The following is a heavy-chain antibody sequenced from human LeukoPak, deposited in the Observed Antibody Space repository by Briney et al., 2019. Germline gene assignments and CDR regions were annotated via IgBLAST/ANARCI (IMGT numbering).Heavy chain of an antibody. V-gene: IGHV3-30*04. CDR2: RSYDGSNK. CDR3: ARGGDIVLMVYAPKSSWYEDYYYMDV. CDR1: GFTFSSYA. J-gene: IGHJ6*03. D-gene: IGHD2-8*01. Sequence: PGGSLRLSCAASGFTFSSYAMHWVRQAPGKGLEWVAVRSYDGSNKYYADSVKGRFTISRDNSKNTLYLQMNSLRAEDTAVYYCARGGDIVLMVYAPKSSWYEDYYYMDVWGEGTTVTVSS.